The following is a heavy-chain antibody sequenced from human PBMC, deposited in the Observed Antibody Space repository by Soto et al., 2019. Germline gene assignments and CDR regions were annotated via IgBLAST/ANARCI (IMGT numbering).Heavy chain of an antibody. D-gene: IGHD3-3*01. V-gene: IGHV3-21*01. Sequence: EVQLVESGGGLVKPGGSLRLSCAASGFTFSSYSMNWVRQAPGKGLEWVSSISSSSSYIYYADSVKGRFTISRDNAKNSLYLKMNSLRAEDTAVYYCARDTRPSYYDFWSGYYYYGMDVWGQGTTVTVSS. CDR3: ARDTRPSYYDFWSGYYYYGMDV. CDR2: ISSSSSYI. J-gene: IGHJ6*02. CDR1: GFTFSSYS.